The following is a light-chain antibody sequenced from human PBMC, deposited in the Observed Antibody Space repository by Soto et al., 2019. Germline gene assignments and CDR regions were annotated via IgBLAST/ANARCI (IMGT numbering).Light chain of an antibody. CDR1: QSVSSSY. V-gene: IGKV3-20*01. CDR3: QQYGSSPRT. Sequence: EIVLTQSPGTLSLSPGERATLSCRASQSVSSSYLAWYQQKPGQAPRLLIYGASSRATGIPDRFSGSGSGTDFTLTISRLEPEDFAVYYCQQYGSSPRTFGPRTKVDIK. CDR2: GAS. J-gene: IGKJ3*01.